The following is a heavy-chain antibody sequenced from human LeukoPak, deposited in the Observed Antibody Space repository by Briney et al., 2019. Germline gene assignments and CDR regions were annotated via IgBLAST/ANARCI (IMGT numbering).Heavy chain of an antibody. V-gene: IGHV4-34*01. Sequence: SETLSLTCAVYGGSFSGYYWSWIRQPPGKGLEWIGEINHSGSTNYNPSLKSRVTISVDTSKNQFSLKLSSVTAADTAVYYCASILRYSRNWYGNYYYGMDVWGQGTTVTVSS. CDR3: ASILRYSRNWYGNYYYGMDV. D-gene: IGHD6-13*01. CDR1: GGSFSGYY. CDR2: INHSGST. J-gene: IGHJ6*02.